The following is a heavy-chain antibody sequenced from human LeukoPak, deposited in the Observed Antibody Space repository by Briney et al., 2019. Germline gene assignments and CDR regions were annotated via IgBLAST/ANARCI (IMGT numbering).Heavy chain of an antibody. D-gene: IGHD4-17*01. Sequence: GGSLRLSCAASGFTFSSYGMHWVRQAPGKGLEWMAVISYDGSNKYYADSVKGRFTISRDNSKNTLYLQMNSLRAEDTAVYYCAGENGDYGSDWFDPWGQGTLVTVSP. CDR1: GFTFSSYG. CDR2: ISYDGSNK. J-gene: IGHJ5*02. CDR3: AGENGDYGSDWFDP. V-gene: IGHV3-30*03.